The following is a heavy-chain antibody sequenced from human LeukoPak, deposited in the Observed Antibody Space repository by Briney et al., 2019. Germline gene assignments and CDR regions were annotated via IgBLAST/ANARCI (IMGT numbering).Heavy chain of an antibody. V-gene: IGHV4-4*07. CDR1: GVSISNYY. CDR2: IYTSGST. CDR3: ARDSGTTGEVKFDP. Sequence: SETLSLTCTVSGVSISNYYWSWIRQPAGKGLEWIGRIYTSGSTTYNPSLKSRLTMSVDTSKNQFSLRLSSVTAADTAVYYCARDSGTTGEVKFDPWGQGTLVTVSS. J-gene: IGHJ5*02. D-gene: IGHD3-10*01.